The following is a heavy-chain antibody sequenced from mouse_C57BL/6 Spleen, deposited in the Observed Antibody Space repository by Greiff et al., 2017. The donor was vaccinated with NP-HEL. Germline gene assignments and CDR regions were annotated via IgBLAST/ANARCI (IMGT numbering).Heavy chain of an antibody. CDR1: GYAFTNYL. J-gene: IGHJ2*01. Sequence: VQLVESGAELVRPGTSVKVSCKASGYAFTNYLIEWVKQRPGQGLEWIGVINPGSGGTNYNEKFKGKATLTADKSSSTAYMQLSSLTSEDSAVYFCARDWGSYGSSYWYFDYWGQGTTLTVSS. CDR3: ARDWGSYGSSYWYFDY. V-gene: IGHV1-54*01. D-gene: IGHD1-1*01. CDR2: INPGSGGT.